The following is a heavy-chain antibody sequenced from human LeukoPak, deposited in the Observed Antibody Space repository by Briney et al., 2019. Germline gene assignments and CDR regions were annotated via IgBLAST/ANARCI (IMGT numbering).Heavy chain of an antibody. CDR2: IRNKPYGGTK. CDR3: TRDFAGYTYGPGFDY. V-gene: IGHV3-49*04. J-gene: IGHJ4*02. Sequence: GSLRLSCTGSGFIFGDYAMSWVRQAPGKGLEWVGFIRNKPYGGTKEYVPPVEGRFSISRDDSKRIAYLQLNSLKTEDTAVYYCTRDFAGYTYGPGFDYWGQGTLVTVSS. D-gene: IGHD5-18*01. CDR1: GFIFGDYA.